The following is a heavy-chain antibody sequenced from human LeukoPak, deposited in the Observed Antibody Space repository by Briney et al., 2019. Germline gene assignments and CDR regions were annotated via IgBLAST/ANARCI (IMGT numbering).Heavy chain of an antibody. D-gene: IGHD3-22*01. CDR2: ISGSGGST. CDR3: ARDLIDSSGQLSY. J-gene: IGHJ4*02. V-gene: IGHV3-23*01. CDR1: GFTFSSYA. Sequence: PGGSLRLSCAASGFTFSSYAMSWVRQAPGKGLEWVSAISGSGGSTYYADSVKGRFTISRDNSKNTLYLQMNSLRAEDTAVYYCARDLIDSSGQLSYWGQGTLVTVSS.